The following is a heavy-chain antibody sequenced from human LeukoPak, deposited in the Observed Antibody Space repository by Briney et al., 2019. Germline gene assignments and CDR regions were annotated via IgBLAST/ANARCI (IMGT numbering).Heavy chain of an antibody. Sequence: SETLSLTCTVSGGSISSSSYYWGWIRQPPGQGLEWIGSIDYSGSTYYNPSLKSRATISVDTSKNQFSLKLSSVTATDTAVYYCARQNYCGGDCYPYYFDYCGQGTLVTVSS. CDR3: ARQNYCGGDCYPYYFDY. CDR2: IDYSGST. J-gene: IGHJ4*02. V-gene: IGHV4-39*01. D-gene: IGHD2-21*02. CDR1: GGSISSSSYY.